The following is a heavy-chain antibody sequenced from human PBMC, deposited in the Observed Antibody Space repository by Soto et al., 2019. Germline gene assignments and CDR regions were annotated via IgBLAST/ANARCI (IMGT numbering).Heavy chain of an antibody. CDR1: GFTFSTYA. Sequence: QVQLVESGGGVVQPGRSLRLSCAASGFTFSTYAMHWVRQAPGKGLEWVAVISYDGSNKYYTDSVKGRLTISRDNSKNTLYLQMNSLRAEDTAVYYCARHKNSWGQGTLVTVSS. V-gene: IGHV3-30-3*01. CDR2: ISYDGSNK. CDR3: ARHKNS. J-gene: IGHJ4*02.